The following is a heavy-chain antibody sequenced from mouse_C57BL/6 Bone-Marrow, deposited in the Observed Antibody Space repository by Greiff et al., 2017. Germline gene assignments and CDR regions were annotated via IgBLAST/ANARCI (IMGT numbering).Heavy chain of an antibody. D-gene: IGHD1-1*01. CDR2: IYPGSGNT. J-gene: IGHJ2*01. CDR1: GYTFTDYN. CDR3: AREVYYGSSYDPLWDY. Sequence: LVEPGASVKIPCKASGYTFTDYNMDWVKQRPGQGLEWIGWIYPGSGNTKYNEKFKGKATLTANTSSSTAYRQLSSLTSEDSAVYYFAREVYYGSSYDPLWDYWGQGTTLTVSS. V-gene: IGHV1-66*01.